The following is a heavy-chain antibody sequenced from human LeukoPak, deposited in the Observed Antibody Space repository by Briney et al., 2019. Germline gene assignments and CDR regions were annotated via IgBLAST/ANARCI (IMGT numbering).Heavy chain of an antibody. D-gene: IGHD6-19*01. J-gene: IGHJ4*02. Sequence: QTGGSLRLSCVASGFTFSNYAMTWVRQAPGKGLEWVSAITAGGGSTYYADSAKGRFTISRDNSKNTLHLQTNSLRAEDTAVYYCAKVAVAGTLRNYFDYWGQGTLVTVPS. V-gene: IGHV3-23*01. CDR2: ITAGGGST. CDR1: GFTFSNYA. CDR3: AKVAVAGTLRNYFDY.